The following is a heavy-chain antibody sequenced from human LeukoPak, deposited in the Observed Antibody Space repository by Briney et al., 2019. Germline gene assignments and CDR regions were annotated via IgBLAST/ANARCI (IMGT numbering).Heavy chain of an antibody. CDR1: GGTFSNYG. J-gene: IGHJ6*03. V-gene: IGHV1-69*05. D-gene: IGHD3-3*01. CDR2: IIPIFGTT. CDR3: ARVEKSHYDSLYYMDV. Sequence: SVKVSCKASGGTFSNYGITWVRQAPGQGLEWMGGIIPIFGTTNYAQKFQGRVTITTDETTSTAYMELSSLRSEDTAVYYCARVEKSHYDSLYYMDVWGKGTTVTVSS.